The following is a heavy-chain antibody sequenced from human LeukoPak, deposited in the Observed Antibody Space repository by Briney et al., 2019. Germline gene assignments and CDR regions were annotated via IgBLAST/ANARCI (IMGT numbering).Heavy chain of an antibody. D-gene: IGHD3-16*02. CDR3: AKLYDYVWGSYRSYDAFDI. CDR1: GFTFSSYG. J-gene: IGHJ3*02. CDR2: IRYDGSNK. V-gene: IGHV3-30*02. Sequence: GGSLRLSCAASGFTFSSYGMHWVRQAPGKGLEWVVFIRYDGSNKYYADSVKGRFTISRDNSKNTLYLQMNSLRAEDTAVCYCAKLYDYVWGSYRSYDAFDIWGQGTMVTVSS.